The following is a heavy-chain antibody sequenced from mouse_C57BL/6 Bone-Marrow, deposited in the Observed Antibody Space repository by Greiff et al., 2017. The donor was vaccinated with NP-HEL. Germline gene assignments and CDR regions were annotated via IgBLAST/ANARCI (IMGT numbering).Heavy chain of an antibody. CDR3: ARDAHYGPYAMDY. Sequence: EVKLMESGGGLVQSGRSLRLSCATSGFTFSDFYMEWVRQAPGKGLEWIAASRNKANDYTTEYSASVKGRFIVSRDTSQSILYLQMNALRAEDTAIYYCARDAHYGPYAMDYWGQGTSVTVSS. J-gene: IGHJ4*01. V-gene: IGHV7-1*01. CDR1: GFTFSDFY. CDR2: SRNKANDYTT. D-gene: IGHD1-1*02.